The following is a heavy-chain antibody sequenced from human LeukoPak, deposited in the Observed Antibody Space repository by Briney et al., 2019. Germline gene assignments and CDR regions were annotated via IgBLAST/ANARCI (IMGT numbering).Heavy chain of an antibody. CDR3: ASTRGRIAAAGPNDY. D-gene: IGHD6-13*01. Sequence: SLRLSCAASGFTFDDYAMHWVRQAPGKGLEWVSGISWNSGSIGYADSVKGRFTISRDNSKNTLYLQMNSLRAEDTAVYYCASTRGRIAAAGPNDYWGQGTLVTVSS. V-gene: IGHV3-9*01. CDR2: ISWNSGSI. CDR1: GFTFDDYA. J-gene: IGHJ4*02.